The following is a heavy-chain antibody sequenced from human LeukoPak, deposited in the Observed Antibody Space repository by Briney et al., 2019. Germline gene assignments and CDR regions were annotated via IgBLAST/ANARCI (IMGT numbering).Heavy chain of an antibody. CDR2: ISSSSSYI. Sequence: GGSLRLSCAASGFTFGSYSMNWVRQAPGKGLEWVSSISSSSSYIYYADSVKGRFTISRDNAKNSLYLQMNSLRAEDTAVYYCARDDFSREWLFNYYYYGMDVWGQGTTVTVSS. CDR1: GFTFGSYS. J-gene: IGHJ6*02. D-gene: IGHD3-3*01. V-gene: IGHV3-21*01. CDR3: ARDDFSREWLFNYYYYGMDV.